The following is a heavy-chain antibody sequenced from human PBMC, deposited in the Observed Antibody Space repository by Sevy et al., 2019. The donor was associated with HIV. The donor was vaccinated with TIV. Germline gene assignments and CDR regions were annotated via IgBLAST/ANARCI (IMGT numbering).Heavy chain of an antibody. CDR3: ARDPTHATTYSSSWSNYYYYGMDV. CDR1: GFTFSDYY. Sequence: GGSLRLSCAASGFTFSDYYMSWIRQAPGKGLEWVSYISSSSSYTNYADSVKGRFTISRDNAKNSVYLQMNSLRAEDTAVYYCARDPTHATTYSSSWSNYYYYGMDVWGQGTTVTVSS. D-gene: IGHD6-13*01. CDR2: ISSSSSYT. V-gene: IGHV3-11*05. J-gene: IGHJ6*02.